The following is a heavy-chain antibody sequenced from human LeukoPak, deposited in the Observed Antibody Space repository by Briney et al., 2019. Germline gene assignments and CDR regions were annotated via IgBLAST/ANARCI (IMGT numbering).Heavy chain of an antibody. CDR1: GGSISNKY. V-gene: IGHV4-59*01. Sequence: PSETLSLTCTVSGGSISNKYWSWIRQPPGKGLEWIGYIYYSGSTNYNPSLKSRVTILVDTSKNQFSLKLSSVTAADTAVYYCARQGDLVRGVILFDYWGQGTLVTVSS. CDR2: IYYSGST. D-gene: IGHD3-10*01. J-gene: IGHJ4*02. CDR3: ARQGDLVRGVILFDY.